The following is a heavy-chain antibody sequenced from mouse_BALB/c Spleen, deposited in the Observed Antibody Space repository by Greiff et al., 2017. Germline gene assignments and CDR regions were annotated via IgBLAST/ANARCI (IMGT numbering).Heavy chain of an antibody. Sequence: EVKLMESGGGLVKPGGSLKLSCAASGFTFSSYTMSWVRQTPEKRLEWVATISSGGSYTYYPDSVKGRFTISRDNAKNTLYLQMSSLKSEDTAMYYCTRDGGDGYYWYFDVWGAGTTVTVSS. V-gene: IGHV5-6-4*01. D-gene: IGHD2-3*01. CDR3: TRDGGDGYYWYFDV. J-gene: IGHJ1*01. CDR1: GFTFSSYT. CDR2: ISSGGSYT.